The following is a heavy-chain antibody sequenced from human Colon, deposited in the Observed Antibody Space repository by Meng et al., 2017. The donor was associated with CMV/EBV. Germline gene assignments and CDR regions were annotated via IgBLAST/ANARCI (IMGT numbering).Heavy chain of an antibody. CDR3: AREVYDSRGYSWDV. J-gene: IGHJ6*02. D-gene: IGHD3-22*01. CDR1: GFTFSSYT. CDR2: ISSSSSYV. V-gene: IGHV3-21*01. Sequence: GGSLRLFCAASGFTFSSYTMNWVRQAPGKGLEWVSSISSSSSYVLFADSVTGRFTTSRDNGNNSLYLQMNSLRVEDTAVYYCAREVYDSRGYSWDVWGQGTTVTVSS.